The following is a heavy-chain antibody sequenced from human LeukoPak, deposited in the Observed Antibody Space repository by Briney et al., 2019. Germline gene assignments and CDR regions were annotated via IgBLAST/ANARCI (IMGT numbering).Heavy chain of an antibody. CDR1: GFTFDDYA. CDR3: AKDSGYDLKESYFDY. CDR2: ISWNSGGI. J-gene: IGHJ4*02. V-gene: IGHV3-9*01. D-gene: IGHD5-12*01. Sequence: PGGSLRPSCAASGFTFDDYAMHWVRQAPGKGLEWVSGISWNSGGIGYADSVKGRFTISRDNAKNSLYLQMNSLRAEDTALYYCAKDSGYDLKESYFDYWGQGTLVTVSS.